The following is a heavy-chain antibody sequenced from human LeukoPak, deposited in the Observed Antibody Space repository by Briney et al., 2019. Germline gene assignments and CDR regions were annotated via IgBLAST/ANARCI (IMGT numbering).Heavy chain of an antibody. V-gene: IGHV1-2*02. CDR3: STEDKYCSGANCGKY. CDR2: IIPDSGGA. CDR1: GYTFTNYY. D-gene: IGHD2-15*01. Sequence: ASVKVSCKTSGYTFTNYYIHWVRQAPGQGLEWMGYIIPDSGGASYEQRFQGRVTMTRDKSISTVYMELSSLRSDDTAMYYCSTEDKYCSGANCGKYWGQGTLVTVSS. J-gene: IGHJ4*02.